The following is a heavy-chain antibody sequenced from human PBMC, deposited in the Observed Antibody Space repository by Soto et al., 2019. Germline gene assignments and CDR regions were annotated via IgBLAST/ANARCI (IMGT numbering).Heavy chain of an antibody. Sequence: SVRVSCKASGGTFSSYAISWVRQAPGQGLEWMGGIIPIFGTANYAQKFQGRVTITADESTSTAYMELSSLRSEDTAVYYCASKAARTHYYYYYGMDVWGQGTTVIVS. CDR3: ASKAARTHYYYYYGMDV. CDR2: IIPIFGTA. V-gene: IGHV1-69*13. D-gene: IGHD6-6*01. J-gene: IGHJ6*02. CDR1: GGTFSSYA.